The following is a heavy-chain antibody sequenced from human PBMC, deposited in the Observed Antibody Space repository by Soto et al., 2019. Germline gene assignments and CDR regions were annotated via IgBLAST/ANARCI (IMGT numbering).Heavy chain of an antibody. V-gene: IGHV3-53*02. CDR3: ARDRPGDEGDGFDI. CDR1: GLTVSSNY. Sequence: EVQLVETGGGLIQPGGSLRLSCAASGLTVSSNYMNWVRQAPGKGLEWVSVLYSGGSTHYAGSVKRRFIISRDNSKNTVYLQMNILRVEDTAIYYCARDRPGDEGDGFDIWGHGTMVTVSS. D-gene: IGHD3-10*01. J-gene: IGHJ3*02. CDR2: LYSGGST.